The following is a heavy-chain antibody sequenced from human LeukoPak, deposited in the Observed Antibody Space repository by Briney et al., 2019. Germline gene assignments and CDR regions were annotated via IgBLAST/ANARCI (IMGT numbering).Heavy chain of an antibody. J-gene: IGHJ4*02. CDR1: GFTFGKYG. Sequence: GGSLRLSCTASGFTFGKYGMHWVRRAPGQGLEWVAVIWHDGGKKYYADSVKGRFIISRDNALNTLYLHMSSLRAEDTAVYFCARDIDGNGYLGGIYWGQGTLVTVSS. CDR3: ARDIDGNGYLGGIY. V-gene: IGHV3-33*01. CDR2: IWHDGGKK. D-gene: IGHD5-12*01.